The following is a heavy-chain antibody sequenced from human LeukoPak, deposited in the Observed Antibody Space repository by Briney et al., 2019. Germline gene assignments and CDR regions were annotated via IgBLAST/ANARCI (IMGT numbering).Heavy chain of an antibody. CDR3: VRDLIIVDTPGDDFDF. D-gene: IGHD3-22*01. CDR1: GFTFSSYA. CDR2: ISGSGGST. V-gene: IGHV3-23*01. J-gene: IGHJ4*02. Sequence: GGSLRLSCAASGFTFSSYAMSWVRQAPGKGLEWVSAISGSGGSTYYADSVKGRFTISRDNAKNTLYLQMNSLRAEDTAVYYCVRDLIIVDTPGDDFDFWGQGTLVTVSS.